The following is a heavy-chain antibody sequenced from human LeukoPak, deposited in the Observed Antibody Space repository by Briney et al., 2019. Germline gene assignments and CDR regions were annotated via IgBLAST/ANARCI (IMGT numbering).Heavy chain of an antibody. Sequence: GGSLRLSCAASGFTFSSYSMNWVRQAPGKGLEWVSSISSSSSYIYYADSVKGRFTISRDNAKNSLYLQMNSLRAEDTAVYYCARAAAGYSYGYDAFDIWGQGTMVTVSS. CDR2: ISSSSSYI. J-gene: IGHJ3*02. D-gene: IGHD5-18*01. CDR1: GFTFSSYS. CDR3: ARAAAGYSYGYDAFDI. V-gene: IGHV3-21*01.